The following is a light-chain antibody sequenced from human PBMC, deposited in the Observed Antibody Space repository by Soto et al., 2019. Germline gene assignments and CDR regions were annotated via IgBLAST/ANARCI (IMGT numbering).Light chain of an antibody. CDR1: TSDVGGYNF. Sequence: QSALAQPPSASGSPGQSVAISCTGTTSDVGGYNFVSWYQQHPGKAPKLIIYEATRRPSGVPDRFSGAWSGNTASLIVSGLQAEDEADYYCSAFAGSEGYVFGCGTKVTVL. J-gene: IGLJ1*01. CDR2: EAT. V-gene: IGLV2-8*01. CDR3: SAFAGSEGYV.